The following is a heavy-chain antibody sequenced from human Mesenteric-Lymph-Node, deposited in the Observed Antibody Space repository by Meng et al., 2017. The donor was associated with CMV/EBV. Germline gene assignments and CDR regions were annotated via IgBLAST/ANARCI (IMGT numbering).Heavy chain of an antibody. CDR1: GFTVSSNY. J-gene: IGHJ2*01. V-gene: IGHV3-74*01. CDR3: VRIQFLEGFLHHWYFDL. CDR2: INTDGTTA. D-gene: IGHD3-3*01. Sequence: GESLKISCAASGFTVSSNYMSWVRQVPGKGLVWVSRINTDGTTADYADSVKGRFTITRDNAKNTLYLQMNSLRAEVTAVYHCVRIQFLEGFLHHWYFDLWGRGTLVTVSS.